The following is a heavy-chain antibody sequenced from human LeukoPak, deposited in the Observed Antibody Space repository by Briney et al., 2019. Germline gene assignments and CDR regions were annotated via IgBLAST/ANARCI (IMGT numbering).Heavy chain of an antibody. CDR2: INPNSGGT. CDR1: GYTFTGYY. J-gene: IGHJ6*03. D-gene: IGHD5-12*01. CDR3: ARDRSGHNGHSGYDSLQTGDMDV. V-gene: IGHV1-2*02. Sequence: EASLKLSCKASGYTFTGYYMRWVRQAPGQGLEWMGWINPNSGGTNYAQKFQGRVTMTRDTSISTAYIELSRLRSDDTAVYYCARDRSGHNGHSGYDSLQTGDMDVWGKGTTVTVSS.